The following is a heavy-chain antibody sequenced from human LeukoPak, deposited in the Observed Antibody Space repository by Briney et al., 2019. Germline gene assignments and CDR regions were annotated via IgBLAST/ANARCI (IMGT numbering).Heavy chain of an antibody. CDR3: AKNREGYSKLD. CDR1: GFIFSNYG. CDR2: ISDDASHK. V-gene: IGHV3-30*18. Sequence: GRSLRLSCVGSGFIFSNYGMHWVRQAPGKGLEWVAVISDDASHKYYADSVKGRFTTSRDNSKNTLYLQMDSLRLEDTAVFYCAKNREGYSKLDWGQGTLVTVSS. D-gene: IGHD6-13*01. J-gene: IGHJ4*02.